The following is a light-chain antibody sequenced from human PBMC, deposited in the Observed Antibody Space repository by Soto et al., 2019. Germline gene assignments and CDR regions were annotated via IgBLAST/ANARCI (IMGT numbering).Light chain of an antibody. V-gene: IGLV2-8*01. CDR3: GSYAGGNTFV. J-gene: IGLJ1*01. CDR2: EVT. CDR1: SSDVGGYNY. Sequence: QSALTQSRSASGSPGQSVTISCIGTSSDVGGYNYVSWYQHHPGKAPKLIIYEVTKRPSGVPDRFSGSRSGTTASLTVSGLQAEDEADYYCGSYAGGNTFVFGTGTKLTVL.